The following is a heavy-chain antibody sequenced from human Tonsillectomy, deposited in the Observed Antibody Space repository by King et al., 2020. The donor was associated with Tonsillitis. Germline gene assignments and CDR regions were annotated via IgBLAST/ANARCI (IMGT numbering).Heavy chain of an antibody. CDR2: ISPSSIYI. J-gene: IGHJ3*02. Sequence: VQLVESGGGLVKPGGSLRLSCAGSGFSFSSYGINWVRQAPGKGLEWVSSISPSSIYIYYADSVKGRFTISRDNAKNSLFLQMNSLRAEDTAVYYCARVSWNHDAFDIWGQGTMVTVSS. CDR3: ARVSWNHDAFDI. V-gene: IGHV3-21*01. D-gene: IGHD1-1*01. CDR1: GFSFSSYG.